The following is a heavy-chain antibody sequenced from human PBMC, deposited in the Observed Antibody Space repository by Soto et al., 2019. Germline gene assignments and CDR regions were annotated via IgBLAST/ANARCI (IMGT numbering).Heavy chain of an antibody. D-gene: IGHD5-12*01. J-gene: IGHJ3*01. CDR2: INSDGSDT. Sequence: GGSLRLSCAASGFTXSTFVMHWVRQAPGKGLVWVSRINSDGSDTRYADSVKGRFTISRDNARNTLDLQMSSLRAEDTAVYFCVRDSDGYNFWGQGTMVTVSS. V-gene: IGHV3-74*01. CDR1: GFTXSTFV. CDR3: VRDSDGYNF.